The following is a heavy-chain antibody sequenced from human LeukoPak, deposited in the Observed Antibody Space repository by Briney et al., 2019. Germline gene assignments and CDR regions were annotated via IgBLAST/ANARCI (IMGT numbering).Heavy chain of an antibody. D-gene: IGHD4-23*01. J-gene: IGHJ4*02. Sequence: ASVKVSCKASGFTFTSSAMQWVRQARGQRLEWIGWIVVGSGNTNYAKKFQERVTVTRDMSTSTAYMELSSLRSEDTAVYYCARDPSGYDVRGYGGNSEVGYWGQGTLVTVSS. CDR2: IVVGSGNT. V-gene: IGHV1-58*02. CDR1: GFTFTSSA. CDR3: ARDPSGYDVRGYGGNSEVGY.